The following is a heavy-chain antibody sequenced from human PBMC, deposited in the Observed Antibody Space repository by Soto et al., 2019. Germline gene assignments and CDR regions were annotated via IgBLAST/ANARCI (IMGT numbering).Heavy chain of an antibody. D-gene: IGHD2-2*02. J-gene: IGHJ6*02. CDR1: GFTFSSYA. Sequence: PGGSLRLSCAASGFTFSSYAMHWVRQAPGKGLEWVAVISYDGSNKYYADSVKGRFTISRDNSKNTLYLQMNSLRAEDTAVYYCAREPMLVVVVPAAIYYYYYGMDVWGQGTTVTVSS. CDR2: ISYDGSNK. CDR3: AREPMLVVVVPAAIYYYYYGMDV. V-gene: IGHV3-30-3*01.